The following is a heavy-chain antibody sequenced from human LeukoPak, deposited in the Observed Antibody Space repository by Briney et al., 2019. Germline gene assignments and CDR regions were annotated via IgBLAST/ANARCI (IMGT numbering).Heavy chain of an antibody. J-gene: IGHJ6*02. D-gene: IGHD3-22*01. CDR3: TTILRNYYDSSGYYLAPSHYGMDV. V-gene: IGHV3-23*01. CDR2: ISGSGGST. CDR1: GFTFSSYA. Sequence: GGSLRLSCAASGFTFSSYAMSWVRQAPGKGLEWVSAISGSGGSTYYADSVKGRFTISRDNSKNTLYLQMNSLKTEDTAVYYCTTILRNYYDSSGYYLAPSHYGMDVWGQGTTVTVSS.